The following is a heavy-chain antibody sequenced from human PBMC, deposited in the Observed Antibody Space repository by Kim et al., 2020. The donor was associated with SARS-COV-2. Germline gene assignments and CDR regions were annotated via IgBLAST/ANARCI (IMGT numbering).Heavy chain of an antibody. J-gene: IGHJ6*03. CDR3: ARGIGYYYYYMDV. V-gene: IGHV5-51*01. Sequence: YTPSFKGTVTISADKSISTAYLQWSSLKASDTAMYYCARGIGYYYYYMDVWGKGTTVTVSS.